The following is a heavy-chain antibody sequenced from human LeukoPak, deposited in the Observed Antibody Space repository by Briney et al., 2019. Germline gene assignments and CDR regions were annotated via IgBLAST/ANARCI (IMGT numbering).Heavy chain of an antibody. Sequence: SETLSLTCAVSGCSISSGYYWGWIRQPPGNGLEWIGSIYHSGSTYYNPSLKSRVTISVDTSKNQFSLKLSSVTAADTAVYYCARSPWIQLWLGAFDIWGQGTMVIVSS. J-gene: IGHJ3*02. V-gene: IGHV4-38-2*01. CDR1: GCSISSGYY. CDR2: IYHSGST. CDR3: ARSPWIQLWLGAFDI. D-gene: IGHD5-18*01.